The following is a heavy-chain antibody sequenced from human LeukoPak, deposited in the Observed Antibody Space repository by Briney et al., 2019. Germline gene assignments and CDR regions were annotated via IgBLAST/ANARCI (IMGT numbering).Heavy chain of an antibody. J-gene: IGHJ4*02. V-gene: IGHV3-66*01. CDR3: ASKLTTGY. D-gene: IGHD4-17*01. CDR2: IYSGGTT. CDR1: GLTVSSNY. Sequence: GGSLRLSCVVSGLTVSSNYMSWVRQAPGKGLEWVSVIYSGGTTNYADSVKGRFIVYRDNSINTLYLQMNSLRAEDTAVFYCASKLTTGYWGQGTLVTVSS.